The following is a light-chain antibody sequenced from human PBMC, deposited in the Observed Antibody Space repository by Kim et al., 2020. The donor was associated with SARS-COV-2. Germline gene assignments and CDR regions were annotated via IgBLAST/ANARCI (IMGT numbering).Light chain of an antibody. CDR2: ESQ. J-gene: IGLJ2*01. CDR3: GKWDDSPGGV. V-gene: IGLV1-51*01. CDR1: GPNIGSNP. Sequence: PGKKVTTSRPGTGPNIGSNPVCLCQQFPGAAPKLLVYESQKRGLGVPRRFSGSEGGTPATLSTTEVQTGEEADYYCGKWDDSPGGVFGGGTQLTVL.